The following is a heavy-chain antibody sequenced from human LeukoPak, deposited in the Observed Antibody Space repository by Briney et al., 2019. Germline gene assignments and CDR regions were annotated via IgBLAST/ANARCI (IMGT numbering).Heavy chain of an antibody. J-gene: IGHJ4*02. CDR2: IDHAGTT. CDR1: GGSIITNDYW. Sequence: SETLSLTCVVSGGSIITNDYWWGWIRQPPGKVLEGIGTIDHAGTTFYNVSLKSRVTISVDTPNNQFSLRLNSVGAADTAVYYCARRRDGYNQIDYWGQGTLVTVSS. V-gene: IGHV4-39*01. CDR3: ARRRDGYNQIDY. D-gene: IGHD5-24*01.